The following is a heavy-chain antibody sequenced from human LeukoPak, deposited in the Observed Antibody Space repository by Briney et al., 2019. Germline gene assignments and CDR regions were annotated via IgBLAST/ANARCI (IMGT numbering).Heavy chain of an antibody. CDR2: IYYSGST. CDR1: GGSISSYY. V-gene: IGHV4-59*08. CDR3: ARRAGSGYDYYYFDY. Sequence: SETLSLTCTVSGGSISSYYWSWIRQPPGKGLEWIGYIYYSGSTNYNPSLKSRVTISVDTSKNQFSLKLSSVTAADTAVYYCARRAGSGYDYYYFDYWGQGTLVTVSS. J-gene: IGHJ4*02. D-gene: IGHD5-12*01.